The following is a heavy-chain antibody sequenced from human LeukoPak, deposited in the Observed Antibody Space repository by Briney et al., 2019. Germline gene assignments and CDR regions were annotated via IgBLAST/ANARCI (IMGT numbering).Heavy chain of an antibody. CDR2: INAGNGNI. CDR3: ARRRYSSSWEWAHYGMDV. Sequence: WASVKVSCKASGYTFTSYAMHWVRQAPGQRLEWMGWINAGNGNIKYSQKFQGRVTITRDTSASTAYMELSSLRSEDTAVYYCARRRYSSSWEWAHYGMDVWGQGTTVTVSS. CDR1: GYTFTSYA. D-gene: IGHD6-13*01. V-gene: IGHV1-3*01. J-gene: IGHJ6*02.